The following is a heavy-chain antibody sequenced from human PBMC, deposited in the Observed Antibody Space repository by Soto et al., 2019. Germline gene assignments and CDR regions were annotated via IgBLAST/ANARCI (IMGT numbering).Heavy chain of an antibody. D-gene: IGHD3-10*01. Sequence: PSETLSLTCTVSGGSISSGDYYWSWIRQLPGKGLEWIGYIYYSGSTYYNPSLKSRVTISVDTSKNQFSLKLSSVTAADTAVYYCARDLSGDYYYYGMDVWGQGTTVTVSS. CDR3: ARDLSGDYYYYGMDV. CDR2: IYYSGST. V-gene: IGHV4-30-4*01. CDR1: GGSISSGDYY. J-gene: IGHJ6*02.